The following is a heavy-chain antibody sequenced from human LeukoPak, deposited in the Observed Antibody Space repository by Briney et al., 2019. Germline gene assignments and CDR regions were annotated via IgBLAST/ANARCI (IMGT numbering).Heavy chain of an antibody. CDR1: GFSFSHYS. CDR2: IGTSSGNT. V-gene: IGHV3-21*01. J-gene: IGHJ4*02. D-gene: IGHD2-2*01. CDR3: AKDIVVVPAASLSFDY. Sequence: GGSLRLSCAASGFSFSHYSMNWVRQAPGKGLEWVSSIGTSSGNTNYGDSVKGRFTISRDNMKNSVHLQMNSLRAEDTAVYYCAKDIVVVPAASLSFDYWGQGTLVTVSS.